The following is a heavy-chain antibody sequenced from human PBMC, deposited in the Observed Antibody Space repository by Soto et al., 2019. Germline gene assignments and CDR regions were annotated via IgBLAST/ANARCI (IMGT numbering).Heavy chain of an antibody. CDR3: ANSQSIASRPSDY. D-gene: IGHD6-6*01. CDR1: GFMFDDYA. CDR2: ISWNSNSI. Sequence: EVQLVESEGGLVQPGRSLRLSCEASGFMFDDYAMYWVRQAPGKGLEWVSGISWNSNSIVYADSVKGRFTISRDNAKNSLYLQMNSLKPEDTALYYCANSQSIASRPSDYWGQGTLVIVSS. V-gene: IGHV3-9*01. J-gene: IGHJ4*02.